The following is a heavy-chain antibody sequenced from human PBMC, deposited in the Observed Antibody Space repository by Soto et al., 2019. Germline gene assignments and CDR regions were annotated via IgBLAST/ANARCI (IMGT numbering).Heavy chain of an antibody. V-gene: IGHV1-69*01. J-gene: IGHJ4*02. D-gene: IGHD3-22*01. CDR1: GGTVSSYA. CDR2: FIPIFVSA. Sequence: QVHLVQSGAEVKKPGSSVKVSCKASGGTVSSYAITWVRQAPGKGREWMGVFIPIFVSAHYAQKFQGRVTITADESTSTAYMELSGLRSEDTAIYYCARDLSSDSTGFRGYDLWGQGTLVTVS. CDR3: ARDLSSDSTGFRGYDL.